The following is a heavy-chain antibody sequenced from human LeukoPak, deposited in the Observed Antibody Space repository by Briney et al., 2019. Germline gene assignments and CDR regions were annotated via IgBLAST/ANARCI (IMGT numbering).Heavy chain of an antibody. D-gene: IGHD6-13*01. CDR2: MNPNSGNT. Sequence: ASVKVSCKASGYTFTSYDINWVRQATGQGLGWMGWMNPNSGNTGYAQKFQGRVTMTRNTSISTAYMELSSLRSEDTAVYYCARGRIAAVHWFDPWGQGTLVTVSS. V-gene: IGHV1-8*01. CDR3: ARGRIAAVHWFDP. CDR1: GYTFTSYD. J-gene: IGHJ5*02.